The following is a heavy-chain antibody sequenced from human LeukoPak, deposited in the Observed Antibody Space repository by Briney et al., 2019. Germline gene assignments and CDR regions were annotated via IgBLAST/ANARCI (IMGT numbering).Heavy chain of an antibody. CDR3: ARVYCSSTSCYGDAFDI. D-gene: IGHD2-2*01. CDR2: IRYDGSNK. CDR1: GFTFSSYG. J-gene: IGHJ3*02. V-gene: IGHV3-30*02. Sequence: SGGSLRLSCAASGFTFSSYGMHWVRQAPGKRLEWVAFIRYDGSNKYYADSVKGRFTISRDNSKNTLYLQMNSLRAEDTALYHCARVYCSSTSCYGDAFDIWGQGTMVTVSS.